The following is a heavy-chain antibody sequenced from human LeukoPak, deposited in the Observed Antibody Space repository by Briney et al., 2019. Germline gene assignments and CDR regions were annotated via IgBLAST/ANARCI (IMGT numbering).Heavy chain of an antibody. D-gene: IGHD4-17*01. CDR2: INPSGGST. CDR1: GYTFTSYY. V-gene: IGHV1-46*01. CDR3: ARDTFPVRDLDYGDYGSVDY. J-gene: IGHJ4*02. Sequence: GASVKVSCKASGYTFTSYYMHWVRQAPGQGLEWMGIINPSGGSTSYAQKFQGRVTMTRDTSTSTVYMELSSLRSEDTAVYYCARDTFPVRDLDYGDYGSVDYWGQGTLVTVSS.